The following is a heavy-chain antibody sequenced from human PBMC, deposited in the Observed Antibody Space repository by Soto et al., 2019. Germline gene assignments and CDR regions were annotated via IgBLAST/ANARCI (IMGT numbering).Heavy chain of an antibody. V-gene: IGHV1-24*01. CDR2: FDPEDGEA. J-gene: IGHJ5*02. CDR1: GDTLTELS. CDR3: AIAYSGTYYGDVDP. D-gene: IGHD1-26*01. Sequence: QVQLVQSGAEVKKPGASVKVSCKVSGDTLTELSIHWVRQAPGKGLEYMGGFDPEDGEAMYAQNFQGRVTMTEDTSTDTSYMELSSLTSEDTAVYYCAIAYSGTYYGDVDPWGQGTLVTVSA.